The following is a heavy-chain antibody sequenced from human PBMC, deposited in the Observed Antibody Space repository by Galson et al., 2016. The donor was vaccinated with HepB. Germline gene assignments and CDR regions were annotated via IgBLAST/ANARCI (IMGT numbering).Heavy chain of an antibody. D-gene: IGHD6-6*01. CDR3: ARDRIAQSIADRGGGSFFYALDV. Sequence: SLRLSCAASGFNFSNYSLHWARQSPGKGLEWVALISFDGLKKSYTDSVKGRFDISRDNSKGTLYLDMNSLTTDDSAVYFCARDRIAQSIADRGGGSFFYALDVWGEGTTVTVSS. CDR2: ISFDGLKK. CDR1: GFNFSNYS. V-gene: IGHV3-30*09. J-gene: IGHJ6*04.